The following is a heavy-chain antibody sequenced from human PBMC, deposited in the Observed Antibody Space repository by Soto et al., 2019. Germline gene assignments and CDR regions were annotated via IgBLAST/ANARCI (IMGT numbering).Heavy chain of an antibody. CDR2: IFSTDEK. Sequence: SGPTLVNPTETLTLTCTVSGFSLTNARMGVSWIRQPPGKALEWLAHIFSTDEKSYNTSLKTRLTISKDTSKSQVVLTVTNMDPVDTATYFCARRRDYSGYDRTEGHAFDIWGQGPIVTVSS. CDR1: GFSLTNARMG. V-gene: IGHV2-26*01. J-gene: IGHJ3*02. CDR3: ARRRDYSGYDRTEGHAFDI. D-gene: IGHD5-12*01.